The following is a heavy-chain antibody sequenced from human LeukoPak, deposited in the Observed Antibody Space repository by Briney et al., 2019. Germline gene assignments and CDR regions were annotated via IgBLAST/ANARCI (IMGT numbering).Heavy chain of an antibody. CDR1: GYSISSGYY. V-gene: IGHV4-38-2*02. CDR3: ARDSRDYYDSSGYRHFDY. D-gene: IGHD3-22*01. CDR2: IYHSGST. J-gene: IGHJ4*02. Sequence: SETLSLTCTVSGYSISSGYYWGWIRQPPGKGLEWIGSIYHSGSTYYNPSLKSRVTISVDTSKNQFSLKLSSVTAADTVVYYCARDSRDYYDSSGYRHFDYWGQGTLVTVSS.